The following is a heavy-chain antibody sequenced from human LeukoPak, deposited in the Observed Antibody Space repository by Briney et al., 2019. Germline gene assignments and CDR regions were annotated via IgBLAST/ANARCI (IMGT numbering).Heavy chain of an antibody. D-gene: IGHD3-10*01. V-gene: IGHV3-15*01. CDR1: GFTFSNAW. Sequence: PGGSLRLSCAASGFTFSNAWMSWVRQAPGKGLEWVGRIKSKTDGGTTDYAAPVKGRFAISRDDSKNTLYLQMSSLKTEDTAVYYCTTGYYGSGSYPIDYWGQGTLVTVSS. CDR3: TTGYYGSGSYPIDY. CDR2: IKSKTDGGTT. J-gene: IGHJ4*02.